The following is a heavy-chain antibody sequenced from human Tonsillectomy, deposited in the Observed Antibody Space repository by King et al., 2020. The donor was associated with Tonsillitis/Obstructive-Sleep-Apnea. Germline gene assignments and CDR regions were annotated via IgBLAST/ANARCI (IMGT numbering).Heavy chain of an antibody. CDR1: GFTFSIYA. CDR2: ISGSGGSK. CDR3: AKDSDSSGYYPSNYYYMDV. J-gene: IGHJ6*03. V-gene: IGHV3-23*04. Sequence: VQLVESGGGLVQPGGSLRLSCVASGFTFSIYAMTWVRQAPGKGLEWVSLISGSGGSKYYADSVRGRFTISRDNSKSTLYLQMNSLRVEGTAVYYCAKDSDSSGYYPSNYYYMDVWGKGTTVTVSS. D-gene: IGHD3-22*01.